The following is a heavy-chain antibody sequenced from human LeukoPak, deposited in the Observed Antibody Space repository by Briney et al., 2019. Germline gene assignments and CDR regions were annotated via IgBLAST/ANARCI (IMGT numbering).Heavy chain of an antibody. CDR2: INSDGSST. J-gene: IGHJ4*02. CDR1: GFTFSSYW. CDR3: AREGIAVAGPLDY. V-gene: IGHV3-74*01. Sequence: PGGSLRLSCAASGFTFSSYWMRWVRQAPGKGLVWVSRINSDGSSTSYADSVKGRFTISRDNAKNTLYLQMNSLRAEDTAVYYCAREGIAVAGPLDYWGQGTLVTVSS. D-gene: IGHD6-19*01.